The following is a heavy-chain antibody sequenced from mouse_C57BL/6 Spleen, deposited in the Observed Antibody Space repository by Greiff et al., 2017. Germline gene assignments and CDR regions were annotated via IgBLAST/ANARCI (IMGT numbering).Heavy chain of an antibody. CDR3: ARGPSYYSNRTGFAY. Sequence: VQLVESGAELARPGASVKLSCKASGYTFTSYGISWVKQRTGQGLEWIGEIYPRSGNTYYNEKFKGKATLTADKSSSTAYMELRSLTSEDSAVYFCARGPSYYSNRTGFAYWGQGTLVTVSA. J-gene: IGHJ3*01. D-gene: IGHD2-5*01. CDR1: GYTFTSYG. V-gene: IGHV1-81*01. CDR2: IYPRSGNT.